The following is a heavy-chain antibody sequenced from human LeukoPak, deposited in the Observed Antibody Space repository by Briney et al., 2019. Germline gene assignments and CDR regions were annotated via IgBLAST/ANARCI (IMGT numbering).Heavy chain of an antibody. Sequence: GGSLRLSCAASGFTFSSYEMNWVRQAPGKGLEWVSYISSGGNSIYYADSVKGRFTISRDNAKNSLYLQMNSLRVEDTAVYYCATTHYYVSGTYNAVGYRGQGTLVTVSS. CDR1: GFTFSSYE. D-gene: IGHD3-10*01. V-gene: IGHV3-48*03. CDR3: ATTHYYVSGTYNAVGY. J-gene: IGHJ4*02. CDR2: ISSGGNSI.